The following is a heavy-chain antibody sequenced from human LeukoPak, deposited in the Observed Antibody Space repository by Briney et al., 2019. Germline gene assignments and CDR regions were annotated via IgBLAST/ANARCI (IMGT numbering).Heavy chain of an antibody. V-gene: IGHV3-23*01. CDR2: ISGSGGST. CDR3: AKSPFRVGAPLSGYFDL. CDR1: GFTFSSYA. D-gene: IGHD1-26*01. Sequence: GGSLRLSCAASGFTFSSYAMSWVRQAPGKGLEWVSAISGSGGSTYYADSVKGRFTISRDNSKNTLELQMNSLRAEDTPVYYCAKSPFRVGAPLSGYFDLWGGGPLPTV. J-gene: IGHJ2*01.